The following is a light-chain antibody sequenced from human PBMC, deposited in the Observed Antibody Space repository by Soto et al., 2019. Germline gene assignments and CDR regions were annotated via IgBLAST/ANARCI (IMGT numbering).Light chain of an antibody. V-gene: IGLV4-69*01. Sequence: QSVLTQSPSASASLGASVKLTCTLSSGHNNYAIAWHQQQPEKGPRYLMRLNSDGKYTKGDGIPDRFSGSSSGSERYLTISSLQSEDEADYYCQTWGTGIQRMFGGGTKLTVL. J-gene: IGLJ3*02. CDR2: LNSDGKY. CDR1: SGHNNYA. CDR3: QTWGTGIQRM.